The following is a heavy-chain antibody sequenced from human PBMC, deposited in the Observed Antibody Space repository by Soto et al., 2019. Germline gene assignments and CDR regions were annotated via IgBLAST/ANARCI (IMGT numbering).Heavy chain of an antibody. D-gene: IGHD3-3*01. CDR1: GFFLRDFG. V-gene: IGHV3-33*01. CDR3: ARDKSSILEWLLPE. J-gene: IGHJ4*02. CDR2: IWYDGSNT. Sequence: GGSLRLSCVASGFFLRDFGMHWVRQAPGKGLEWVAVIWYDGSNTYQGESVKGRFTISRDISKNTLYLQMNSLRPEDTAVYYCARDKSSILEWLLPEWGQRTLITVSS.